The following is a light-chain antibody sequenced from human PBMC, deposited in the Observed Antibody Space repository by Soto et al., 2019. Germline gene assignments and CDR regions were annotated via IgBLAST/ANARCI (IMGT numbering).Light chain of an antibody. Sequence: QSLLTQPPAASGTPWQRVTISCSGGSSNIGTNAVNWYQQLPGTAPKLLIYNNNQRPSGVPDRFSGSKSGTSASLAISGLQSEDEADYYCAAWDDSLNGYVFGTGTKVNVL. CDR3: AAWDDSLNGYV. CDR1: SSNIGTNA. J-gene: IGLJ1*01. V-gene: IGLV1-44*01. CDR2: NNN.